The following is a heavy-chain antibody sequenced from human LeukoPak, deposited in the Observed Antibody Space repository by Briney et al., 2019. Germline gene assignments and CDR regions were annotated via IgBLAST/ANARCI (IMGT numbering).Heavy chain of an antibody. J-gene: IGHJ4*02. D-gene: IGHD5-18*01. CDR2: IIPILGIA. CDR3: ASGYSYGFSY. CDR1: GGTFSSYA. Sequence: SVKVSCKASGGTFSSYAISWVRQAPGQGREWMGRIIPILGIANYAQKFQGRVTITADKSTSTAYMELSSLRSEDTAVYYCASGYSYGFSYWGQGTLVTVSS. V-gene: IGHV1-69*04.